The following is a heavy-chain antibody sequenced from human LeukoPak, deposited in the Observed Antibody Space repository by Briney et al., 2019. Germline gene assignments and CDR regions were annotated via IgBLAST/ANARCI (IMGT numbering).Heavy chain of an antibody. Sequence: GGSLRLSCAASGFTFTTSGMHWVRQAPGKGLEWVSFIQYDETDKFYADSVKGRFTISRDNSKNTLYLQMNSLRPEDTAVYYCAKERKLLPFDCWGQGTLVTVSS. J-gene: IGHJ4*02. CDR3: AKERKLLPFDC. V-gene: IGHV3-30*02. CDR1: GFTFTTSG. CDR2: IQYDETDK. D-gene: IGHD4-23*01.